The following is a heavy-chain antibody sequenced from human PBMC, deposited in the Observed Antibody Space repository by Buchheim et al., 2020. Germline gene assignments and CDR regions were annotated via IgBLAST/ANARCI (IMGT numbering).Heavy chain of an antibody. CDR2: INPNSGGT. J-gene: IGHJ5*02. CDR3: ARGGSPRAVVTANWFDP. V-gene: IGHV1-2*04. Sequence: QVQLVQSGAEVKKPGASVKVSCKASGYTFTGYYLHWVRQAPGQGLEWMGWINPNSGGTKYAQKFQGWATMTRDTSISTADMELSSLRSDDTAVYYCARGGSPRAVVTANWFDPWGQGTL. CDR1: GYTFTGYY. D-gene: IGHD2-21*02.